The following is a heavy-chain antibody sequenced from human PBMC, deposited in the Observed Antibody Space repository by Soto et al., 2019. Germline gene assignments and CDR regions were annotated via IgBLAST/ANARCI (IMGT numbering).Heavy chain of an antibody. V-gene: IGHV3-15*01. CDR2: IKSKTDGGTT. J-gene: IGHJ6*02. Sequence: GGSLRLSCAASGFTFSNAWMSWVRQAPGKGLEWVGRIKSKTDGGTTDYAAPVKGRFTISRDDSKNTLYLQMNSLKTEDTAVYYCTTSSRPFYYDFWSGYFPGWGQGTTGTSP. D-gene: IGHD3-3*01. CDR1: GFTFSNAW. CDR3: TTSSRPFYYDFWSGYFPG.